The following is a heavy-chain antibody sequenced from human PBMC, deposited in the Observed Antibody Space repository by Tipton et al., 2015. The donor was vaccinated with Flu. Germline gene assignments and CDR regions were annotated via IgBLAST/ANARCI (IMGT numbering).Heavy chain of an antibody. CDR3: ARGPWGPDSFGVVIRDYYYMDV. CDR2: INHSGST. D-gene: IGHD3-3*01. Sequence: TLSLTCAVYGGSFSGYYWSWIRQPPGKGLEWIGEINHSGSTNYNPSLKSRVTISVDTSKNQFSLKLSSVTAADTAVYYCARGPWGPDSFGVVIRDYYYMDVWGKGTTVTVSS. J-gene: IGHJ6*03. CDR1: GGSFSGYY. V-gene: IGHV4-34*01.